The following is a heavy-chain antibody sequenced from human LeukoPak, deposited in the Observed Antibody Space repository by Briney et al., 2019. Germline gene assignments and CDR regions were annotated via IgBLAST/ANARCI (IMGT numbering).Heavy chain of an antibody. CDR1: GYSFTSYW. D-gene: IGHD3-10*01. CDR3: ARIGGITMVRGVINLASGMDV. J-gene: IGHJ6*02. V-gene: IGHV5-51*01. CDR2: IYPGDSDT. Sequence: GESLTISCKDSGYSFTSYWIGCVRQMPGKGLEWMGIIYPGDSDTRYSPCFQGRVTISADKSISTAYLQWSSLKASNTAMYYCARIGGITMVRGVINLASGMDVWGQGTTVTVSS.